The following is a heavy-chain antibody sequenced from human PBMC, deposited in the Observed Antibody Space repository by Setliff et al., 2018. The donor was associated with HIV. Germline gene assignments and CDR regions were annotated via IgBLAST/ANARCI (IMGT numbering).Heavy chain of an antibody. CDR1: GGSIWNYY. Sequence: SETLSLTCTVSGGSIWNYYWSWIRQPPGKGLEWIGNIHYSGSTNYNPSLKSRVTISVDTSRSQFSLKLSSVTAADTAVYYCARGRDKYGPIDYWGQGTLVTVSS. CDR3: ARGRDKYGPIDY. D-gene: IGHD3-10*01. CDR2: IHYSGST. V-gene: IGHV4-59*01. J-gene: IGHJ4*02.